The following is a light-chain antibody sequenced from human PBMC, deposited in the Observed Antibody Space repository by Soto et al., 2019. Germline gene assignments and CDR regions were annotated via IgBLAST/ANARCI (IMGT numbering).Light chain of an antibody. V-gene: IGKV3-11*01. J-gene: IGKJ4*01. CDR3: QQRSAWPLT. CDR2: DAS. CDR1: QSISSY. Sequence: EIGLTQSPATLSLSPGERATLSCRASQSISSYLAWYQQKPGQAPRLLIYDASNRATGIPARFSGSGSGTDFTFTISTLEPEDFAVYYCQQRSAWPLTFGGGTKVEIK.